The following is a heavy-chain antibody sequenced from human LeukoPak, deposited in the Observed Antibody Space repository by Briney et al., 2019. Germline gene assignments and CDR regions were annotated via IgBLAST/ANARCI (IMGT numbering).Heavy chain of an antibody. D-gene: IGHD3-3*01. J-gene: IGHJ6*03. CDR3: ARERERTVGVIINYYYYMDA. Sequence: PSQTLTLTCTVSGVSITSGINYWSCIRQPAGEGLESIRRIYTSDRSNSNPFLKSRTTSSIDTSKNQFSLKLSSVTAADTAVYYCARERERTVGVIINYYYYMDAWGKGTTVTVSS. CDR2: IYTSDRS. V-gene: IGHV4-61*02. CDR1: GVSITSGINY.